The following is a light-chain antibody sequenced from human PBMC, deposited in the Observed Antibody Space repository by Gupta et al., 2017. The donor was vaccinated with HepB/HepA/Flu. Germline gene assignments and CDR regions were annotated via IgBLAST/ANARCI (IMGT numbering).Light chain of an antibody. J-gene: IGKJ4*01. CDR3: QESSSSQLS. CDR2: AAS. V-gene: IGKV1-39*01. Sequence: DIQMTQSPSSLSASIGDRVTFTCRTTQDIKSFLNWYQHKPGKAPKLLIYAASILQTGVPSRFSGSGSETHFTLTIAGLQPEDFATYYCQESSSSQLSFGGGTSIEIK. CDR1: QDIKSF.